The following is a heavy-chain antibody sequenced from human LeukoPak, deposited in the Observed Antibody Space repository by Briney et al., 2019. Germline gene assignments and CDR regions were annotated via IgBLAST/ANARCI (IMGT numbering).Heavy chain of an antibody. CDR2: IYHSGST. J-gene: IGHJ4*02. CDR3: ARVYDSSGYYLFDY. V-gene: IGHV4-38-2*02. Sequence: SETLSLTCTVSGYSISSGYYWGWIRQPPGKGLEWIGSIYHSGSTYYNPSLKSRVTISVDTSKNQFSLKLSSVTAADTAVYYCARVYDSSGYYLFDYWGQGTLVTVSS. CDR1: GYSISSGYY. D-gene: IGHD3-22*01.